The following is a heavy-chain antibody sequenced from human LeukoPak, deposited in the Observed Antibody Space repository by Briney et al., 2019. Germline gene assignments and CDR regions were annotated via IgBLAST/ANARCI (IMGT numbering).Heavy chain of an antibody. Sequence: GESLKISCKGSGYNFTNYWIGWVRRMPGKGLEWMGIIYPGDSDTRYSPSFQGQVTISADKSISTAYLQWSSLKASDTAMYYCARPVAGTDDAFDIWGQGTMVTVSS. J-gene: IGHJ3*02. V-gene: IGHV5-51*01. CDR3: ARPVAGTDDAFDI. D-gene: IGHD6-19*01. CDR1: GYNFTNYW. CDR2: IYPGDSDT.